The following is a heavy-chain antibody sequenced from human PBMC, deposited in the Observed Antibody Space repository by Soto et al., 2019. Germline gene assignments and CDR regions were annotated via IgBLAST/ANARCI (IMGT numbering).Heavy chain of an antibody. Sequence: QVQLQESGPGLVKPSQTLSLTCTVSAGSISSDGYYWSWIRQYPGKGLEWIGYIYYSGSTYYNPSLKSRVTMSVDTSKNQFSLRLSSVTAADTAVYYCSRAGTSMLGSSDHLGQGTLVTVSS. J-gene: IGHJ4*02. D-gene: IGHD5-18*01. V-gene: IGHV4-31*03. CDR2: IYYSGST. CDR3: SRAGTSMLGSSDH. CDR1: AGSISSDGYY.